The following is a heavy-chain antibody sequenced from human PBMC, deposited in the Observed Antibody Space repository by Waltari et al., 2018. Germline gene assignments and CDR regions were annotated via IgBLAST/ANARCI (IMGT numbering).Heavy chain of an antibody. CDR1: GGSISSSNW. CDR3: ARDLGYCSSTSCYEYYYYGMDV. D-gene: IGHD2-2*03. Sequence: QVQLQESGPGLVKPSGTLSLTCAVSGGSISSSNWWSWVRQPPGKGLEWIGEIYHSGSTNYNPSRKSLFTISVHKSKSQFSLKLSSVTAADTSVYYCARDLGYCSSTSCYEYYYYGMDVWGQGTTITVSS. V-gene: IGHV4-4*02. J-gene: IGHJ6*02. CDR2: IYHSGST.